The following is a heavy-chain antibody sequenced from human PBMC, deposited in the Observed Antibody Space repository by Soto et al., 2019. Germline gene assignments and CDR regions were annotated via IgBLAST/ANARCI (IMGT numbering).Heavy chain of an antibody. J-gene: IGHJ3*02. CDR3: ARDGVVGGDYQGYAFDI. Sequence: TGGSLRLSCAASGFTFSSYSMNWVRQAPGKGLEWVSSISSSSSYIYYADSVKGRFTISRDNAKNSLYLQMNSLRAEDTAVYYCARDGVVGGDYQGYAFDIWGHGTMVTVSS. CDR2: ISSSSSYI. D-gene: IGHD4-17*01. CDR1: GFTFSSYS. V-gene: IGHV3-21*01.